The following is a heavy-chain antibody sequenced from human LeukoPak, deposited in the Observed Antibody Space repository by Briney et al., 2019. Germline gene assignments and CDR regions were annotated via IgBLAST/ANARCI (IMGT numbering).Heavy chain of an antibody. CDR2: VSPYNGNT. CDR3: ARGSSYYDILTGYYT. CDR1: GYTFTNYG. D-gene: IGHD3-9*01. V-gene: IGHV1-18*01. J-gene: IGHJ4*02. Sequence: GASVKVSCKTSGYTFTNYGISWVRQAPGQGLEWMGWVSPYNGNTHYAQNFQGRVTVTTDASTSTAYLELRSLRADDTAVYYCARGSSYYDILTGYYTWGQGTLVTVSS.